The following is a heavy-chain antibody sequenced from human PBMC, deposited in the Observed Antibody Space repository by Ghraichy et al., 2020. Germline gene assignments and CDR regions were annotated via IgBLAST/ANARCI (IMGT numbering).Heavy chain of an antibody. Sequence: SETLSLTCTVSGGSINNYYWNWIRQPPGKRLEWIGNTHTSGITDYNPSLKSRVTISVDTSKNQFSLKVTSVTAADTAVYYCARHGGWEHGGDWAPFDYWGQGTLVTVSS. D-gene: IGHD1/OR15-1a*01. CDR1: GGSINNYY. J-gene: IGHJ4*02. CDR2: THTSGIT. V-gene: IGHV4-4*09. CDR3: ARHGGWEHGGDWAPFDY.